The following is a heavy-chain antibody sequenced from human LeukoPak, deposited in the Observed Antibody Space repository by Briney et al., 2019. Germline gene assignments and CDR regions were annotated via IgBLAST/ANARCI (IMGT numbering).Heavy chain of an antibody. CDR1: GGSISSYY. J-gene: IGHJ6*02. D-gene: IGHD6-13*01. CDR2: IYYSGST. CDR3: ALSNLYSSSWYYYYGMDV. V-gene: IGHV4-59*08. Sequence: SETLSLTCTVSGGSISSYYWSWIRQPPGKGLEWIGYIYYSGSTNYNPSLKSRVTISVDTSKNQFYLKLSSVTAADTAVYYRALSNLYSSSWYYYYGMDVWGQGTTVTVSS.